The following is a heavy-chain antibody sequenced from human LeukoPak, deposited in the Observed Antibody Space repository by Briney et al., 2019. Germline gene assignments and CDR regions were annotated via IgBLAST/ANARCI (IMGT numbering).Heavy chain of an antibody. D-gene: IGHD4-4*01. CDR1: GYTFTGYY. CDR3: ARDLQRYNWFDP. J-gene: IGHJ5*02. Sequence: ASVKVSCKASGYTFTGYYMHWVRQAPGQGLEWMGWINPNSGSTNYAQKFQGRVTMTRDTSISTAYMELSRLRSDDTAVYYCARDLQRYNWFDPWGQGTLVTVSS. V-gene: IGHV1-2*02. CDR2: INPNSGST.